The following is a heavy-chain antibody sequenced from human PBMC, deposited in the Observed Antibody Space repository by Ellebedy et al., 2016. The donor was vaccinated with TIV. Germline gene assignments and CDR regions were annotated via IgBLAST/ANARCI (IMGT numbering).Heavy chain of an antibody. J-gene: IGHJ4*02. V-gene: IGHV3-7*01. CDR2: IKYDGGDK. Sequence: PGGSLRLSCAASGFTFSSYWMSWVRQAPGKGLENVADIKYDGGDKYYVDSVKGRFTISRDNAKNSLFLHMNSLRVEDTAVYYCARVQSAVGGDSWGQGTLVTVSS. D-gene: IGHD2-15*01. CDR1: GFTFSSYW. CDR3: ARVQSAVGGDS.